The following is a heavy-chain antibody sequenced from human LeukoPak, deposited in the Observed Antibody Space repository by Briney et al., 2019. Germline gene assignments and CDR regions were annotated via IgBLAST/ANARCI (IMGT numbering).Heavy chain of an antibody. Sequence: GGSLRLSCAASGFTFSTYALGWVRRAPGKGLDWISVITPNGNTYYADSVKSRFTISRDSSRNTQFLQMNSLRAEDTAVYYCLGYCSGGGCYSGGNWGQGTLVTVSS. CDR1: GFTFSTYA. D-gene: IGHD2-15*01. CDR2: ITPNGNT. CDR3: LGYCSGGGCYSGGN. J-gene: IGHJ4*02. V-gene: IGHV3-23*01.